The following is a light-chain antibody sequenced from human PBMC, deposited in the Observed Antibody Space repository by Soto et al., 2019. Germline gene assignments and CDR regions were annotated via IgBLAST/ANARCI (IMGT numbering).Light chain of an antibody. J-gene: IGLJ1*01. V-gene: IGLV1-40*01. Sequence: QSVLTQPPSVSGAPGQRVTLSCTGSSSNIGAGYDVHWYQQLPGTAPKLLIYGNSNRPSGVPDRFSGSKSGTSASLAITGLQAEDEADDYCQSYDSSLSGYVFGTGTKLTVL. CDR1: SSNIGAGYD. CDR2: GNS. CDR3: QSYDSSLSGYV.